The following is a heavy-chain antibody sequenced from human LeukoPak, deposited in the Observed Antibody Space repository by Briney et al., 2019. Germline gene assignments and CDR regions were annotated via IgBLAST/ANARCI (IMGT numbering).Heavy chain of an antibody. CDR2: INHSGTT. CDR1: GGSFSDYY. Sequence: SETLSLTCAVYGGSFSDYYWNWIRQPPGKGLEWIGEINHSGTTNYNPSLKSRVTISVDTSKNQFSLKLSSVTAADTAVYYCARGDIWGSYYKRPFDYWGQGTLVTVSS. D-gene: IGHD3-10*01. CDR3: ARGDIWGSYYKRPFDY. V-gene: IGHV4-34*01. J-gene: IGHJ4*02.